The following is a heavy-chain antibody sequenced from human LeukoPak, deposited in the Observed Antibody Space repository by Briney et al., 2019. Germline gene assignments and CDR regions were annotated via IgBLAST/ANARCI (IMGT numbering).Heavy chain of an antibody. CDR1: GYTFTSYD. V-gene: IGHV1-8*01. J-gene: IGHJ6*02. CDR3: ARGSLHCSSTSCYLGIYYYGMDV. CDR2: MNPNSGNT. D-gene: IGHD2-2*01. Sequence: ASVKVSCKASGYTFTSYDINWVRQATGQGLEWMGWMNPNSGNTGYAQKFQGRVTMTRKTSISTAYMELSSLRSEDTAVYYCARGSLHCSSTSCYLGIYYYGMDVWGQGTTVTVSS.